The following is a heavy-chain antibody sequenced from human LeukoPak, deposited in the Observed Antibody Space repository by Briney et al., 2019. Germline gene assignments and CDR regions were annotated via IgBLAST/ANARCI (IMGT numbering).Heavy chain of an antibody. CDR1: GYSIISGYF. J-gene: IGHJ3*02. D-gene: IGHD3-10*01. CDR3: AKSNGYGLVDI. CDR2: IFYSGST. Sequence: SETLSLTCSVSGYSIISGYFWGWIRQSPGKGLEWIGNIFYSGSTYYSPSLRSRVTISLDTSRNQFSLKLNSVTAADTAVYYCAKSNGYGLVDIWGQGTMVTVSS. V-gene: IGHV4-38-2*02.